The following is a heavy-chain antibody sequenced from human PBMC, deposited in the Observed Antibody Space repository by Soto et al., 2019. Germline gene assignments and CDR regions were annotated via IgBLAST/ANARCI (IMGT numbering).Heavy chain of an antibody. CDR1: GGSISTYY. V-gene: IGHV4-4*07. CDR3: ARGGHHFWSGTFDY. CDR2: IDTSGST. J-gene: IGHJ4*02. D-gene: IGHD3-3*02. Sequence: PSETLSLTCTVSGGSISTYYCNWIRQPAGKGLEWIGRIDTSGSTNYNPSLKSRVTMSVDTSENQFSLKLSSVTAADTAVYYCARGGHHFWSGTFDYWGQGSLVTVSS.